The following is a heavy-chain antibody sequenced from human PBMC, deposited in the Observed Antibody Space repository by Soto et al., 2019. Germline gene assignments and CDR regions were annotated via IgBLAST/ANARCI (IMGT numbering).Heavy chain of an antibody. CDR3: ARDIVDVWGSFSSNYGMDV. V-gene: IGHV3-7*04. CDR1: GFTFSSYW. D-gene: IGHD3-16*01. Sequence: GGSLRLSCAASGFTFSSYWMSWVRQAPGKGLEWVANIKQDGSEKYYVDSVKGRFTISRDNAKNSLYLQMNSLRAEDTAVYYCARDIVDVWGSFSSNYGMDVWGQGTTVTVSS. CDR2: IKQDGSEK. J-gene: IGHJ6*02.